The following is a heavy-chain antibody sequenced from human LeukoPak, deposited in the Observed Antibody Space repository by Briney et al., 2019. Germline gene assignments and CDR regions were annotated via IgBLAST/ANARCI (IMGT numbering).Heavy chain of an antibody. D-gene: IGHD2-15*01. Sequence: PSETLSLTCTVSGGSISSYCWSWIRQPAGKGLEWIGRIYTSGSTNYNPSLKSRVTMSVDTSKNQFSLKLSSVTAADTAVYYCARDRPPICSGGSCPPGNWFDPWGQGTLVTVSS. J-gene: IGHJ5*02. CDR2: IYTSGST. V-gene: IGHV4-4*07. CDR1: GGSISSYC. CDR3: ARDRPPICSGGSCPPGNWFDP.